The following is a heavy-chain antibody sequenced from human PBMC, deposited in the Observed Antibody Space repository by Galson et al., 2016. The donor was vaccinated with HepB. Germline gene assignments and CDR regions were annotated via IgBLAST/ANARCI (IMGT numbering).Heavy chain of an antibody. CDR3: ARGMGVVLRVIADLFDY. J-gene: IGHJ4*02. CDR1: GFTLSKYW. Sequence: SLRLSCAVSGFTLSKYWMSRVRQAPGKGLEWVANIKEDGSEKYYVDSVKGRFTISRDNAKNSLYLQMNSLRAEDTAVYYCARGMGVVLRVIADLFDYWGQGTLVTVSS. D-gene: IGHD3-16*02. V-gene: IGHV3-7*03. CDR2: IKEDGSEK.